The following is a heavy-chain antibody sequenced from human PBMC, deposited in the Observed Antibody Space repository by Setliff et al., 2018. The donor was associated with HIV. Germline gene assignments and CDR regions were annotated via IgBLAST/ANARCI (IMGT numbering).Heavy chain of an antibody. CDR3: ARPHSTIYYYVAFDI. CDR1: GGSISSYY. CDR2: IYSSGST. Sequence: SSETLSLTCTVSGGSISSYYWSWIRQPPGKGLEWTGSIYSSGSTYYNPSLKSRVTISVDTSKNQFSLKLSSVTAADTAVYYCARPHSTIYYYVAFDIWGQGTMVTVSS. D-gene: IGHD3-22*01. V-gene: IGHV4-39*01. J-gene: IGHJ3*02.